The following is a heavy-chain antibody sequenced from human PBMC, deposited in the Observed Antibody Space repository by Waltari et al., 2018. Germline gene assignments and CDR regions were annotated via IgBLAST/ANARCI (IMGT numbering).Heavy chain of an antibody. J-gene: IGHJ4*02. D-gene: IGHD5-18*01. Sequence: ELQLEESGGGPVQPGGSMRLSCAASCFTFSSYWMHWVRQVPGKGLLWVSRIKSDGSSTTYADSVKGRFTISRDNAKDTLYLQMNSLRAEDTALYYCARDIGGYALDYWGQGTLVTVSS. CDR2: IKSDGSST. V-gene: IGHV3-74*01. CDR3: ARDIGGYALDY. CDR1: CFTFSSYW.